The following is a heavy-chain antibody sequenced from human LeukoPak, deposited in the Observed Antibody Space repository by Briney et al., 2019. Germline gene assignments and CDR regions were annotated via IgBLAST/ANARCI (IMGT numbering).Heavy chain of an antibody. CDR3: ARSYSNSSPLDY. V-gene: IGHV1-46*01. D-gene: IGHD6-6*01. J-gene: IGHJ4*02. CDR2: INPSTGST. Sequence: GASLKLSCKTSGYTSSSYYIHWVRQAPGQGVEWLGIINPSTGSTSYAQKFQGRVTMTRDTSTSTVYMELSSLRSEDTAVYYCARSYSNSSPLDYWGQGTLVTVSS. CDR1: GYTSSSYY.